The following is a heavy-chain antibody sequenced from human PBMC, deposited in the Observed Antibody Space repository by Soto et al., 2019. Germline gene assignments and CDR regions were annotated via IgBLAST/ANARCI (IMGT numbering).Heavy chain of an antibody. CDR2: IKGDGSEK. J-gene: IGHJ4*02. Sequence: EMQLVQSGGGLVQPGGSLRLSCVASGFTFSDSWMNWVRQAPGRGLEWVANIKGDGSEKYYVDSVRGRFTISRDNAKNSVYLQMSSLRAEDTAVYYCASPGGELEPLTGWGQGTLVTVSS. D-gene: IGHD1-1*01. CDR3: ASPGGELEPLTG. CDR1: GFTFSDSW. V-gene: IGHV3-7*05.